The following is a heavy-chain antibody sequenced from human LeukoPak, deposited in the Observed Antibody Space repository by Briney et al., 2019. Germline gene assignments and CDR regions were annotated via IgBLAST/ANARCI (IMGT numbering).Heavy chain of an antibody. V-gene: IGHV4-39*07. CDR3: ARGPGHSFKY. CDR1: GGSISSSSNY. J-gene: IGHJ4*02. Sequence: SETLSLTCTVSGGSISSSSNYWGWIRQPPGKGLEWIGSIYYSGSTHYNPSLKSRVTVSVDISADMSTTRVSLNLKSVTAADTAIYYCARGPGHSFKYWGQGTRVTVSS. D-gene: IGHD1-1*01. CDR2: IYYSGST.